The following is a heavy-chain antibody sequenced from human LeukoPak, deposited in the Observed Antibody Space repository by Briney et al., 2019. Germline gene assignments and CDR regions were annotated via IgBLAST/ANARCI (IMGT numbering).Heavy chain of an antibody. CDR3: ARVYYYGSGSYYNDY. CDR2: ISHGGST. Sequence: PSQTLSLTCTVSGGSISSGDYYWSWIRQPPGKGLEWIGEISHGGSTNYNPSLKSRVTISVDTSKNQFSLKLSSVTAADTAVYYCARVYYYGSGSYYNDYWGQGTLVTVSS. J-gene: IGHJ4*02. D-gene: IGHD3-10*01. V-gene: IGHV4-30-4*01. CDR1: GGSISSGDYY.